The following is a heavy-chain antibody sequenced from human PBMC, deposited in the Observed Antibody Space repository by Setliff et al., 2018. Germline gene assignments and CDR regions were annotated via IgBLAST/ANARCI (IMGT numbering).Heavy chain of an antibody. J-gene: IGHJ3*02. CDR3: ARDRRCSSTSCWTDDAFDI. Sequence: ASVKVSCKASGYTFTGYYMHWVRQAPGQGLEWMGWINPKNGDIFYAPKFAGRVTMTRDTPISTVYMELSLLTSDDTAVYFCARDRRCSSTSCWTDDAFDIWGQGTMVTVSS. CDR2: INPKNGDI. D-gene: IGHD2-2*01. V-gene: IGHV1-2*07. CDR1: GYTFTGYY.